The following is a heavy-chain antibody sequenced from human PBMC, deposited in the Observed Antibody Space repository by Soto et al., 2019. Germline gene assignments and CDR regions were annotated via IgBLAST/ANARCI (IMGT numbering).Heavy chain of an antibody. CDR3: ARVLGAFSNYFDY. Sequence: QVQLVESVGGVVQPGRTLRLSCAASGFTFSSSAMAWVRQAPGKGLEWVSFMSYDGSKAFYADSVRGRFTVSRDNSKNTLYLQMNGLRSEDTALYYCARVLGAFSNYFDYWGQGTPVTVSS. D-gene: IGHD3-3*02. J-gene: IGHJ4*02. CDR2: MSYDGSKA. CDR1: GFTFSSSA. V-gene: IGHV3-30*04.